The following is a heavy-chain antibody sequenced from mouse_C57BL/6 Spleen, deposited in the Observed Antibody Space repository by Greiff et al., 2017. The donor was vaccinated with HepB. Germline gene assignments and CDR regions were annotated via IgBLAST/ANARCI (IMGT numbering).Heavy chain of an antibody. CDR2: IWTGGGT. D-gene: IGHD1-1*01. CDR1: GFSLTSYA. V-gene: IGHV2-9-1*01. Sequence: VQGVESGPGLVAPSQSLSITCTVSGFSLTSYAISWVRQPPGKGLEWLGVIWTGGGTNYNSALKSRLSISKDNSKSQVFLKMNSLQTDDTARYYCARSPYYYGSSHGYFDVWGIGTTVTVSS. CDR3: ARSPYYYGSSHGYFDV. J-gene: IGHJ1*03.